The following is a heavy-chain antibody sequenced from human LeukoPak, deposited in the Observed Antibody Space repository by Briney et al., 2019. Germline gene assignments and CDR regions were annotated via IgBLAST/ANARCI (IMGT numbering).Heavy chain of an antibody. D-gene: IGHD3-22*01. Sequence: GGSLRLSCAASGFTFSSYGMRWVRQAPGRGLEWMAFIPYDGGNKYYADSVKGRFTISRDSSENTLYLQLNSLRAADTAVYYCAKDLGFYYDTSGPIDYWGQGTLVTVSS. J-gene: IGHJ4*02. V-gene: IGHV3-30*02. CDR2: IPYDGGNK. CDR3: AKDLGFYYDTSGPIDY. CDR1: GFTFSSYG.